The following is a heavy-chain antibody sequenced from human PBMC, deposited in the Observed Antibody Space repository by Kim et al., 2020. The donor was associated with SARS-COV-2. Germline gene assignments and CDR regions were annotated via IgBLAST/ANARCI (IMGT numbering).Heavy chain of an antibody. CDR1: GGSISSYY. V-gene: IGHV4-59*08. Sequence: SETLSLTCTVSGGSISSYYWSWIRQPPGKGLEWIGYIYYSGSTNYNPSLKSRVTISVDTSKNQFSLKLSSVTAADTAVYYCARRDYYDSSGYYDNDAFDIWGQGTMVTVSS. J-gene: IGHJ3*02. CDR2: IYYSGST. D-gene: IGHD3-22*01. CDR3: ARRDYYDSSGYYDNDAFDI.